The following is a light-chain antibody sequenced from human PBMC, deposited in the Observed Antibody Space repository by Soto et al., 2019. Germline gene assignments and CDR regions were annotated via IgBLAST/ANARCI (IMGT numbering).Light chain of an antibody. J-gene: IGLJ2*01. CDR1: SSDVGSYNL. CDR3: CSYAGSSTFAV. CDR2: EVT. V-gene: IGLV2-23*02. Sequence: QSVLTQPASVSGSPGQSITISCTGTSSDVGSYNLVSWYQQQPGKAPKLMIYEVTKPPSGVSNRFSGYKSDNTASLTIAGLQAEDEAHYYCCSYAGSSTFAVFGGGTQLTVL.